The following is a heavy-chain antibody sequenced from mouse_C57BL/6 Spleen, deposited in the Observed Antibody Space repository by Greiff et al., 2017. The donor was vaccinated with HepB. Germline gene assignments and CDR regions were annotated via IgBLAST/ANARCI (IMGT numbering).Heavy chain of an antibody. Sequence: QVQLQQPGAELVKPGASVKLSCKASGYTFTSYWMQWVKQRPGQGLEWIGEIDPSDSYTNYNQKFKGKATLTVDTSSSTAYMQLNSLTSEDSAVYYCARFYYYGSSYTYYAMDYWGQGTSVTVSS. V-gene: IGHV1-50*01. CDR1: GYTFTSYW. CDR3: ARFYYYGSSYTYYAMDY. D-gene: IGHD1-1*01. J-gene: IGHJ4*01. CDR2: IDPSDSYT.